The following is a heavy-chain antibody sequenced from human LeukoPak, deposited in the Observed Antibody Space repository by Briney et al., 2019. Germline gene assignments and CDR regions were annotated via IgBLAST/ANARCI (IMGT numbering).Heavy chain of an antibody. J-gene: IGHJ5*02. D-gene: IGHD7-27*01. Sequence: ASVKVSCKASGYTFTSYDINWVRQATGQGLEWMGWMNPNSGNTGYAQKFQGRVTMTRNTSISTAYMELSSLRSEDAAVYYCARALTGEGDWFDPWGQGTLVTVSS. CDR2: MNPNSGNT. CDR3: ARALTGEGDWFDP. V-gene: IGHV1-8*01. CDR1: GYTFTSYD.